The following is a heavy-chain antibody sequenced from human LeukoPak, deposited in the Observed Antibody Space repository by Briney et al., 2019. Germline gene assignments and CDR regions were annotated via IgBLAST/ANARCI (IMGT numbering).Heavy chain of an antibody. CDR2: INHSGST. D-gene: IGHD3-10*01. V-gene: IGHV4-34*01. CDR1: GGSFSGYY. J-gene: IGHJ4*02. CDR3: ARWYYYGSGSSQ. Sequence: SETLSLTCAVYGGSFSGYYWSWIRQPPGKGLEWIGEINHSGSTNYSPSLKSRVTISVDTSKNQFSLKLSSVTAADTAVYYCARWYYYGSGSSQWGQGTLVTVSS.